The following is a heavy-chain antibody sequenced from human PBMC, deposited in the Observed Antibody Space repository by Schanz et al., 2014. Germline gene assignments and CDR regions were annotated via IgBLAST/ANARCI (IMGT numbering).Heavy chain of an antibody. J-gene: IGHJ4*02. CDR2: ISYDGNNE. CDR3: AKDTGYCHGGACYCFEY. CDR1: GFTFSSYG. V-gene: IGHV3-30*18. Sequence: VQLLESGGGLAQPGGSLRLACEASGFTFSSYGMHWVRQAPGKGLEWVAVISYDGNNEDYADSVKGRFSISRDNSQNTLYLQMDSLRPEDTAVYFCAKDTGYCHGGACYCFEYWGLGILVTVSS. D-gene: IGHD2-8*02.